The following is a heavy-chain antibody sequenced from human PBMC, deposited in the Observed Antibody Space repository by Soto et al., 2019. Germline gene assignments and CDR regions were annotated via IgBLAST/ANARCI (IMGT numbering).Heavy chain of an antibody. Sequence: ASVKVSCKASGYTFTGYYMHWVRQAPGQGLEWMGWINPNSGGTNYAQKFQGWVTMTRDTSISTAYMELSRLRSDDTAVYYCARVYCSSTSCYYYFDSWGQGTLVTVSS. D-gene: IGHD2-2*01. CDR3: ARVYCSSTSCYYYFDS. CDR2: INPNSGGT. V-gene: IGHV1-2*04. CDR1: GYTFTGYY. J-gene: IGHJ4*02.